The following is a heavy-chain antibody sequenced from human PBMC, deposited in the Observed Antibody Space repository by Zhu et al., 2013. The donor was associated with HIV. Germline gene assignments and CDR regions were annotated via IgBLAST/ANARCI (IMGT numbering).Heavy chain of an antibody. Sequence: EVQLVQSGAEVKKPGESLKIFCKASGYSFVDYRIGWVRQMPGKGLEWMGIIYPADSDIRYSPSFQGQVTISADKSITTAYLQWNSLKASDTAMYYCARRNVEGDPGRVGGAGAFDIWGQGDNGHRLF. D-gene: IGHD1-26*01. J-gene: IGHJ3*02. V-gene: IGHV5-51*01. CDR1: GYSFVDYR. CDR2: IYPADSDI. CDR3: ARRNVEGDPGRVGGAGAFDI.